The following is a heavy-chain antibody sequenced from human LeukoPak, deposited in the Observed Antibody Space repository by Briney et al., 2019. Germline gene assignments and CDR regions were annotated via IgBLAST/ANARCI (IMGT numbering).Heavy chain of an antibody. CDR3: AELGITMIGGG. J-gene: IGHJ6*04. D-gene: IGHD3-22*01. CDR2: INWNGGST. V-gene: IGHV3-20*04. Sequence: GGSLRLSCAASGFTFDDYGMSWVRQAPGKGLEWVSGINWNGGSTGYADSVEGRFTISRDNVKNSLYLQMSSLRGDDTAIYYCAELGITMIGGGRGKGTKVTISS. CDR1: GFTFDDYG.